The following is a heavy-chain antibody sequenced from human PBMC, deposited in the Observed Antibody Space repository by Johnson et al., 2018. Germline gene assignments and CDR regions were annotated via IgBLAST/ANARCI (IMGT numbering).Heavy chain of an antibody. CDR3: AKDRHSSGWLAEYFQH. D-gene: IGHD6-19*01. CDR1: GFTFSSYG. CDR2: ISNSGGNT. J-gene: IGHJ1*01. Sequence: EVQLLESGGGVVQPGRSLRLSCAASGFTFSSYGMHWVRQAPGKGLEWVSAISNSGGNTFYADSVKGRFTISRDNSKNTLYLQMNTLGAEDTAVYYCAKDRHSSGWLAEYFQHGGQGTLVTVSS. V-gene: IGHV3-23*01.